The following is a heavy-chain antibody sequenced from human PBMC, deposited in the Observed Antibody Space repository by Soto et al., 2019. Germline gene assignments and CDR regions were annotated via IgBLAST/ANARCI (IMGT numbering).Heavy chain of an antibody. V-gene: IGHV3-23*01. J-gene: IGHJ4*02. CDR2: ISGSGGST. CDR3: AKIRPTPDSGYDFQPPTEYYFDY. D-gene: IGHD5-12*01. CDR1: GFTFSSYA. Sequence: GGSLRLSCAASGFTFSSYAMSWVRQAPGKGLEWVSAISGSGGSTYYADSVKGRFTISRDNSTNTLYLQMNSLRAEDTAVYYCAKIRPTPDSGYDFQPPTEYYFDYWGQGTLVTVSS.